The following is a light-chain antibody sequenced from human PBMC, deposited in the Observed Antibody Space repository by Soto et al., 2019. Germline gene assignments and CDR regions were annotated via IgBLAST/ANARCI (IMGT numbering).Light chain of an antibody. V-gene: IGKV3-20*01. CDR1: QSVSSSY. CDR2: DTS. Sequence: LTHPQRTQSLSPGERATLSCRASQSVSSSYLAWYQQKPGQAPRLLIYDTSSRATGVPNRYSASGAGEVFTLTISMQEPEDFTVYYCQRSGSSPPTFGQGTKVDIK. CDR3: QRSGSSPPT. J-gene: IGKJ1*01.